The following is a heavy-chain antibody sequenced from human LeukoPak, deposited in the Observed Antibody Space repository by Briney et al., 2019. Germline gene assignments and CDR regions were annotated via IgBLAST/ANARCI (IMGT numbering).Heavy chain of an antibody. V-gene: IGHV3-48*03. D-gene: IGHD3-9*01. CDR2: INGRGTIT. CDR1: GFSLSSYE. J-gene: IGHJ6*04. Sequence: GGSLRLSCTASGFSLSSYEMNWVRQAPGKGLEWVSYINGRGTITYYADSVKGRFTISRDNAKNSLSLRLSSLRVEDTAIYYCARDDSLVYDILAGYPPSGYYGVDVWGKGTTVIVSS. CDR3: ARDDSLVYDILAGYPPSGYYGVDV.